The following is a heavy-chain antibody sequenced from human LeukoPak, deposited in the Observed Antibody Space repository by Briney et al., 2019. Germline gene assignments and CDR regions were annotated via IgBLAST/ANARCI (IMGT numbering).Heavy chain of an antibody. D-gene: IGHD6-19*01. Sequence: PGGSLRLSCAASGFTFSSYGMNWVRQAPGKGLEWVAFMRSDGSNLYYADSVKGRFTISRDNAKNSLYLQMNSLRAEDTALYYCAKEAVAGSVVSVYYFDYWGQGTLVTVSS. J-gene: IGHJ4*02. CDR2: MRSDGSNL. CDR3: AKEAVAGSVVSVYYFDY. CDR1: GFTFSSYG. V-gene: IGHV3-30*02.